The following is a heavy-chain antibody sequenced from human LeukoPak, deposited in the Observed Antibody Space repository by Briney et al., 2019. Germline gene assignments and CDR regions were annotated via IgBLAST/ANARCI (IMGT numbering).Heavy chain of an antibody. D-gene: IGHD3-3*01. CDR3: ARDVRDTGVIDY. CDR1: GGSISSYY. J-gene: IGHJ4*02. Sequence: TPSETLSLTCTVSGGSISSYYWSWLRRPAGKGLEWIGRIYTSGSTNYNPSLKSRVTMSVDTSKNQFSLKLSSVTAADTAVYYCARDVRDTGVIDYWGQGTLVTVSS. V-gene: IGHV4-4*07. CDR2: IYTSGST.